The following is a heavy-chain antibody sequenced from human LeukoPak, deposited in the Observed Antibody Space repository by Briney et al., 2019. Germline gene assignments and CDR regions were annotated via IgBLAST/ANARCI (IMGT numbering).Heavy chain of an antibody. CDR3: ARGTSSSDFDY. J-gene: IGHJ4*02. Sequence: SETLSHTCAVYGGSFSGYYWSWIRQPPGKGLEWIGEINHSGSTNYNPSLKSRVTILVDMSKNQFSLKLSSVTAADTAVYYCARGTSSSDFDYWGQGTLVTVSS. CDR1: GGSFSGYY. V-gene: IGHV4-34*01. CDR2: INHSGST. D-gene: IGHD6-6*01.